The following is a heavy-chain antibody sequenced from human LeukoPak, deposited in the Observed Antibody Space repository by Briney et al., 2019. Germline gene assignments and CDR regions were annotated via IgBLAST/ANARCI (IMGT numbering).Heavy chain of an antibody. V-gene: IGHV4-61*02. CDR1: GGSISSRSYY. CDR2: IYTSGST. Sequence: SETLPLTCTVSGGSISSRSYYWSWIRQPAGKGLEWIGRIYTSGSTNYNPSLKSRVTMSVDTSKNQFSLELSSVTAADTAVYYCARDPSSSWYDGNDYWGQGTLVTVSS. D-gene: IGHD6-13*01. J-gene: IGHJ4*02. CDR3: ARDPSSSWYDGNDY.